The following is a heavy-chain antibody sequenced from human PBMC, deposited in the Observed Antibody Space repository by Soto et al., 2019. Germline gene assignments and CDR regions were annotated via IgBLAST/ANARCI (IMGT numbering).Heavy chain of an antibody. V-gene: IGHV4-34*01. CDR3: ARGLQQLVRDGLDY. D-gene: IGHD6-6*01. Sequence: SETRSLTGAVYGGSFSGYYWSGIRKPPGKGREWIGEINHSGSTNYNPSLKSRVTISVDTSKHQFSLNMSSVTAAATAVYSCARGLQQLVRDGLDYWGQGTLVTVSS. CDR1: GGSFSGYY. CDR2: INHSGST. J-gene: IGHJ4*02.